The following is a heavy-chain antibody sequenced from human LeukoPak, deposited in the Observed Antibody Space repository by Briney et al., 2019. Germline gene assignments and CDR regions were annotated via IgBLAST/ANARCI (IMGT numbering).Heavy chain of an antibody. CDR3: ARGHSHFGVVRKGKPDYYYYYGMDV. D-gene: IGHD3-3*01. CDR1: GYTFTGYY. J-gene: IGHJ6*02. V-gene: IGHV1-2*02. Sequence: GASVKVSCKASGYTFTGYYMHWVRQAPGQGLEWMGWINPNSGGTNYAQKFQGRVTMTRDTSISTAYMELSSLRSEDTAVYYCARGHSHFGVVRKGKPDYYYYYGMDVWGQGTTVTVSS. CDR2: INPNSGGT.